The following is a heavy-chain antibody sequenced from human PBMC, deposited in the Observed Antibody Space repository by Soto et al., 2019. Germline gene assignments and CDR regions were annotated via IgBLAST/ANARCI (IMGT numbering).Heavy chain of an antibody. CDR2: IYYSGST. V-gene: IGHV4-61*01. CDR3: ATAGYSSGWYDY. D-gene: IGHD6-19*01. Sequence: QVQLQESGPGLVKPSETLSLTCTVSGGSVSSGSYYWSWIRQPPGKGLEWIGYIYYSGSTNYNPSLKSRGTISVDTSKNQFSLKLSSVTAADTAVYYCATAGYSSGWYDYWGQGTLVTVSS. CDR1: GGSVSSGSYY. J-gene: IGHJ4*02.